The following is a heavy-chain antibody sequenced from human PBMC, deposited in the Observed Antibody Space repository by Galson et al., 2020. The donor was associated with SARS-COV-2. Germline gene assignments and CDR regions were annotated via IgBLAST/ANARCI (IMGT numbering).Heavy chain of an antibody. Sequence: GESLKISCAASGFTFSNYNMNWVRQAPGKGLEWVLFITSSSTTYYADSVKGRFTISRDNAKNSLYLQMSGLRDDDTALYYCSRGLSSSWPFSDFWGQGALVTVSS. D-gene: IGHD6-13*01. J-gene: IGHJ4*02. CDR2: ITSSSTT. V-gene: IGHV3-48*02. CDR1: GFTFSNYN. CDR3: SRGLSSSWPFSDF.